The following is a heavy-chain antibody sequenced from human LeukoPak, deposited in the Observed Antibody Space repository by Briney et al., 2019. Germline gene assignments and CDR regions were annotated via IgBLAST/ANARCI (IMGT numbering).Heavy chain of an antibody. CDR1: GGSISSSSYY. Sequence: SETLSLTCTVSGGSISSSSYYWGWIRQPPGKGLEWIGSIYYSGSTYYNPSLKSRVTISVDTSKNQFSLKLRSVTAADTAVYYCARHLVVGRFDPWGQGTLVTVSS. V-gene: IGHV4-39*01. D-gene: IGHD3-10*01. CDR3: ARHLVVGRFDP. J-gene: IGHJ5*02. CDR2: IYYSGST.